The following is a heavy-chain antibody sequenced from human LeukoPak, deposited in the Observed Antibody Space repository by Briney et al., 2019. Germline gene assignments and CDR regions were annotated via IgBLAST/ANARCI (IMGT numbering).Heavy chain of an antibody. Sequence: PGGSLRLSCAASGFSFSSYNMNWVRQAPGKGLEWAQFISSSSSYIYYVDSVKGRFTISRDNAKNSLFLQMNSLRAEDTAVYYCARDGSGRVPEMSAPDYWGQGTLVTVSS. CDR3: ARDGSGRVPEMSAPDY. CDR2: ISSSSSYI. J-gene: IGHJ4*02. CDR1: GFSFSSYN. D-gene: IGHD3-10*01. V-gene: IGHV3-21*01.